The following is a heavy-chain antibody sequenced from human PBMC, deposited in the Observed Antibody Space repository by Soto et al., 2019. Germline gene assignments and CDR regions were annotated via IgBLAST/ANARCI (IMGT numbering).Heavy chain of an antibody. CDR1: GGSISTYY. Sequence: QVQLQESGPGLVKPSETLALTCTVSGGSISTYYWSWIRQPPGKGLELIGYIYYSGSTNYNPPLKSRVTISVATSKSQFSLKLSSVTAAYTAVYYCARLLLTYSDGSRGYYGGWFEPWGQGTLVPVSS. J-gene: IGHJ5*02. CDR2: IYYSGST. CDR3: ARLLLTYSDGSRGYYGGWFEP. D-gene: IGHD3-22*01. V-gene: IGHV4-59*08.